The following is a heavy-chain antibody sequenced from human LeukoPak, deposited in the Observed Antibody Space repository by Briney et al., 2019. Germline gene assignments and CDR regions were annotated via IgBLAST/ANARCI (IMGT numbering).Heavy chain of an antibody. CDR2: IYSGGST. V-gene: IGHV3-53*04. Sequence: AGGSLRLSCAASGFTVSSNYMSWVRQAPGKGLEWVSVIYSGGSTYYADSVKGRFTISRHNSKNTLYLQMNSLRAEDTAVYYCARGAYSSGWYPSDYWGQGTLVTVSS. CDR1: GFTVSSNY. D-gene: IGHD6-19*01. J-gene: IGHJ4*02. CDR3: ARGAYSSGWYPSDY.